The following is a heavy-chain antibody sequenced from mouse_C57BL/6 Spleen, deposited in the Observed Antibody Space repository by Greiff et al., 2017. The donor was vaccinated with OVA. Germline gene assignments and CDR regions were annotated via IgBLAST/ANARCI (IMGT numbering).Heavy chain of an antibody. V-gene: IGHV1-64*01. CDR2: IHPNSGST. CDR3: AYWGVYSNYVFAY. Sequence: QVQLQQPGAELVKPGASVKLSCKASGYTFTSYWMHWVKQRPGQGLEWIGMIHPNSGSTNYNEKFKSKATLTVDKSSSTAYMPLSRLTSEDSAVYYCAYWGVYSNYVFAYWGQGTMVTVSA. CDR1: GYTFTSYW. J-gene: IGHJ3*01. D-gene: IGHD2-5*01.